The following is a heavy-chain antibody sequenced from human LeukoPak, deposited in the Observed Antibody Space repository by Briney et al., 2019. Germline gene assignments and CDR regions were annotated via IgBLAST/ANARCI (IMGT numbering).Heavy chain of an antibody. V-gene: IGHV3-15*01. CDR2: IKSKTDGGTT. D-gene: IGHD3-10*01. CDR3: TTFITMVRGVTDY. J-gene: IGHJ4*02. CDR1: GFTFTNAW. Sequence: PGGSLRVSCAASGFTFTNAWMSWVRQAQGKGLEWVGRIKSKTDGGTTDYAAPVKGRFTISRDDSKNTLYLQMNSLKTEDTAVYYCTTFITMVRGVTDYWGQGTLVTVSS.